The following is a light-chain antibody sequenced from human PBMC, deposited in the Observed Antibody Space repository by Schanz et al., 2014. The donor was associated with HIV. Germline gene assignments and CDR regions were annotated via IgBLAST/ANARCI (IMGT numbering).Light chain of an antibody. Sequence: QSVLTQPPSVSAAPRQKVTISCSGSTSNIGNNYVSWYQQFPGTAPKLLIYDNYRRASGIPDRFSGSKSGTSASLDITGLQIGDEADYYCGTWDSSLRAVVFGGGTKLTVL. J-gene: IGLJ3*02. CDR3: GTWDSSLRAVV. V-gene: IGLV1-51*01. CDR2: DNY. CDR1: TSNIGNNY.